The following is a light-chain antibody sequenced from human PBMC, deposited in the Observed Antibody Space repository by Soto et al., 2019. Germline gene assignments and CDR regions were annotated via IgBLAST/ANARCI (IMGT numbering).Light chain of an antibody. CDR3: QHYNYWPPLT. V-gene: IGKV3-15*01. Sequence: EIVMTQSPATLCLSPGERATLSCRASQTIDNTLAWYQRKPGQAPRLLIYDASTRATGVPARFSGSGSGTDFTLTISSLQSEDFAVYYCQHYNYWPPLTFGGGTKVDIK. J-gene: IGKJ4*01. CDR2: DAS. CDR1: QTIDNT.